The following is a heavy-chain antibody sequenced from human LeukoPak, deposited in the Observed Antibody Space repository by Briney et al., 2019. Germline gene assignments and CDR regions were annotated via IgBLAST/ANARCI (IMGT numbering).Heavy chain of an antibody. J-gene: IGHJ4*02. CDR2: INHSGST. Sequence: PSETLSLTCTVSGGSISSYYWSWIRQPPGKGLEWIGEINHSGSTNYNPSLKSRVTISVDTSKNQFSLKLSSVTAADTAVYYCARIKWLPNYYFDYWGQGTLVTVSS. CDR3: ARIKWLPNYYFDY. CDR1: GGSISSYY. D-gene: IGHD5-12*01. V-gene: IGHV4-34*01.